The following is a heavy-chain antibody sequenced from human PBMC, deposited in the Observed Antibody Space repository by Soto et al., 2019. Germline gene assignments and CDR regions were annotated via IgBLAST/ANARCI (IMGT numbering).Heavy chain of an antibody. J-gene: IGHJ4*02. D-gene: IGHD2-15*01. CDR1: GYSFAKYW. CDR2: IDPSDSYT. CDR3: AGRESAYCSGGTCSVLAY. V-gene: IGHV5-10-1*01. Sequence: GESLKISCKGSGYSFAKYWITWVRQMPGKGLEWMGRIDPSDSYTTYSPSFHGHVTFSVDKSISTAYLHWSSLEASDTAMYYCAGRESAYCSGGTCSVLAYWGQGTQVTVSS.